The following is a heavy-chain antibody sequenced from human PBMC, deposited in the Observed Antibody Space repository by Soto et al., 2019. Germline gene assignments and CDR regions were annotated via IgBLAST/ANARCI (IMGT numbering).Heavy chain of an antibody. D-gene: IGHD3-3*01. CDR3: ARDASXYSLWSGYYPSRNGMDV. CDR1: GFTFSSFG. Sequence: GGSLRLSCAASGFTFSSFGMHWVRQAPGKGLEWVSLIWYDGSKKSYGDSVKGRFTISRDNSRTTVYLQINSLRADDTAVYYCARDASXYSLWSGYYPSRNGMDVWGQGTTVTVSS. CDR2: IWYDGSKK. V-gene: IGHV3-33*01. J-gene: IGHJ6*02.